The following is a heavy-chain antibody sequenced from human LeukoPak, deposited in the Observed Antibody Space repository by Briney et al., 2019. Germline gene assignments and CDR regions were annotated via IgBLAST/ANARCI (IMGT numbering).Heavy chain of an antibody. J-gene: IGHJ3*02. V-gene: IGHV3-23*01. CDR1: GFTFSNYA. CDR3: AKGAARFLERSVAAFDI. CDR2: ISGSGGNT. D-gene: IGHD1-26*01. Sequence: GGSLRLSCAASGFTFSNYAMSWVGQAPGKGLEWVSAISGSGGNTYYADSVSGRFTISRDNSKNTLYMQMTSLRAEDTAVYYCAKGAARFLERSVAAFDIWGHGTLVTVSS.